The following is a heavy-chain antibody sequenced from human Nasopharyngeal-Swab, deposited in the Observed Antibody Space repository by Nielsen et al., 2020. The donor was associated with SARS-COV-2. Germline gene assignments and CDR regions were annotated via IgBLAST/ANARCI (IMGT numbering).Heavy chain of an antibody. Sequence: GSLRLSCAASGFTFSSYAMSWVRQAPGKGLEWVSVIYSGGSSTYYADSVKGRFTISRDNSKNTLYLQMNSLRAEDTAVYYCAKDLAGSQTSWGQGTLVTVSS. CDR1: GFTFSSYA. CDR2: IYSGGSST. CDR3: AKDLAGSQTS. J-gene: IGHJ4*02. D-gene: IGHD1-26*01. V-gene: IGHV3-23*03.